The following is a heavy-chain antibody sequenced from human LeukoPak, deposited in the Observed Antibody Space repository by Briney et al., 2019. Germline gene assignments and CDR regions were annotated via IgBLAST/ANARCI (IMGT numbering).Heavy chain of an antibody. CDR3: ARSPDILTGENFDY. J-gene: IGHJ4*02. Sequence: SVKVSCKASGGTFSSYAISWVRQAPGQGLEWMGGVIPIFGTANYAQKFQGRVTITADKSTSTAYMEVSRLRSDDTAVYYCARSPDILTGENFDYWGQGTLVTVSS. D-gene: IGHD3-9*01. CDR1: GGTFSSYA. V-gene: IGHV1-69*06. CDR2: VIPIFGTA.